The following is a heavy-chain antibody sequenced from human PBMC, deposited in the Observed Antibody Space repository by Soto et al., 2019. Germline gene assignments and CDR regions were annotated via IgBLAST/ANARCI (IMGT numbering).Heavy chain of an antibody. Sequence: EVQLVESGGGLVKPGGSLRLSCAASGFTFSSYSMNWVRQAPGKGLEWVSSISSSSSYIYYADSVKGRFTLSRDNAKNSPYLQMTILRAEDTAVYSCARGLAAAGPYYYYYGMAVWGQGTTVTVAS. J-gene: IGHJ6*02. D-gene: IGHD6-13*01. V-gene: IGHV3-21*01. CDR1: GFTFSSYS. CDR2: ISSSSSYI. CDR3: ARGLAAAGPYYYYYGMAV.